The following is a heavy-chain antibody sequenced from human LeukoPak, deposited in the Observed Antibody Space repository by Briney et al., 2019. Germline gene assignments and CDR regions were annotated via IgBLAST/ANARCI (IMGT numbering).Heavy chain of an antibody. J-gene: IGHJ4*02. CDR2: IYHSRST. D-gene: IGHD5-18*01. Sequence: GSLRLSCAASGFTFSSYWMSWVRQPPGKGLEWIGEIYHSRSTNYNPSLKSRVTISVDKSKNQFSLKLSSVTAADTAVYYCARTVDTAMAVDYWGQGTLVTVSS. CDR1: GFTFSSYW. V-gene: IGHV4-4*02. CDR3: ARTVDTAMAVDY.